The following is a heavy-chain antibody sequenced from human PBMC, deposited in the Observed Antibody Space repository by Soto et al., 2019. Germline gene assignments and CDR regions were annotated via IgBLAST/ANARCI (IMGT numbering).Heavy chain of an antibody. CDR1: GFTVSSNY. J-gene: IGHJ6*02. V-gene: IGHV3-53*01. Sequence: VGSLRLSCAASGFTVSSNYMSWVRQAPGKGLEWVSVIYSGGSTYYADSVKGRFTISRDNSKNTLYLQMNSLRAEDTAVYYCAREARGYGLPDYYGMDVWGQGTTVTVSS. D-gene: IGHD5-18*01. CDR3: AREARGYGLPDYYGMDV. CDR2: IYSGGST.